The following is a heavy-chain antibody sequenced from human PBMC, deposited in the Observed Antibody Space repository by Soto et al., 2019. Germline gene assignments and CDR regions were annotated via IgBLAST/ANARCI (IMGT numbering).Heavy chain of an antibody. CDR2: ISDSGGSA. CDR3: AKEGSTGLYYFDY. J-gene: IGHJ4*02. Sequence: EVQLLESGGGLVQPGGSLRLSCAASGFTFNNYAMSWVRQAPGKGLDWVSTISDSGGSAYYAASVKGRFTVSRDDSRNTIYLQMNSLRAGDTAVYYCAKEGSTGLYYFDYWGQGNLVTVST. V-gene: IGHV3-23*01. CDR1: GFTFNNYA. D-gene: IGHD7-27*01.